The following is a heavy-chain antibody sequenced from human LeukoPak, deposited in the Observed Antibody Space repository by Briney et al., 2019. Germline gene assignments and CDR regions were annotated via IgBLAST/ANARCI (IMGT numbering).Heavy chain of an antibody. Sequence: SETLSLTCTVSGGSISSYYWSWIRQPPGKGLEWIGYIYYSGSTNYNPSLKSRVTISVDTSKNQFSLKLSSVTAADTAVYYCARVRDCSGGSCFDYYMDVWGKGTTVTVSS. J-gene: IGHJ6*03. D-gene: IGHD2-15*01. CDR3: ARVRDCSGGSCFDYYMDV. CDR2: IYYSGST. V-gene: IGHV4-59*01. CDR1: GGSISSYY.